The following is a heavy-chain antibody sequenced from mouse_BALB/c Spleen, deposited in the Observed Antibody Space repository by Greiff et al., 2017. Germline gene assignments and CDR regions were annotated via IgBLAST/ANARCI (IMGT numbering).Heavy chain of an antibody. Sequence: EVKLMESGGGLVQPGESLKLSCESNEYEFPSHDMYWVRQTPEKRLEWVATISDGGSYTYYPDSVKGRFTISRDNAKNNLYLQMSSLKSEDTAMYYCARVGAPPMDYWGQGTSVTVSS. CDR2: ISDGGSYT. CDR1: EYEFPSHD. J-gene: IGHJ4*01. CDR3: ARVGAPPMDY. V-gene: IGHV5-4*02. D-gene: IGHD3-1*01.